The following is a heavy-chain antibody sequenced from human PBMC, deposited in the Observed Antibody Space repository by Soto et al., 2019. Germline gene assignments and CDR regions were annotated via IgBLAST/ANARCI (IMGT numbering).Heavy chain of an antibody. V-gene: IGHV3-15*01. CDR2: ISYDGGTT. D-gene: IGHD3-16*01. CDR3: TTEDGWATS. J-gene: IGHJ5*02. CDR1: GFTFSSYT. Sequence: GGSLRLSCAASGFTFSSYTMHWVRQTPGKGLEWVAHISYDGGTTDYIAPVKGRFIISRDDSKNTLYLEMNSLKIEDTAVYYCTTEDGWATSWGRGTLVTVSS.